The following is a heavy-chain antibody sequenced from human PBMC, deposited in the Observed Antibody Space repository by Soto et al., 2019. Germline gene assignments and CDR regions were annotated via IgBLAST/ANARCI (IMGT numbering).Heavy chain of an antibody. CDR2: IIPISGTA. CDR1: GGTFSSYA. D-gene: IGHD2-2*01. Sequence: QVQMVQSGAEVKKPGASVKVSCKASGGTFSSYAISWVRQAHGQGLEWMGGIIPISGTANNAQKFQDRVTITSDDSTSTAYMEPSSLRSEDTAVYYCARSQGSSTSLEIYYYYYYGMDVWGQWTTVTVSS. J-gene: IGHJ6*02. CDR3: ARSQGSSTSLEIYYYYYYGMDV. V-gene: IGHV1-69*01.